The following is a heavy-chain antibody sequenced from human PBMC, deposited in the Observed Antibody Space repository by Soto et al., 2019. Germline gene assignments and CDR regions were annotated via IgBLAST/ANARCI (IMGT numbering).Heavy chain of an antibody. CDR2: INAGNGNT. D-gene: IGHD6-19*01. CDR3: ARTYSSGWGFDP. Sequence: EASVKVSCKASGYTFTSYAMHWVRQAPGQRLEWMGWINAGNGNTKYSQKFQGRVTITRDTSASTAYMELSSLRSEDTAVYYCARTYSSGWGFDPWGQGTLVTVSS. CDR1: GYTFTSYA. V-gene: IGHV1-3*01. J-gene: IGHJ5*02.